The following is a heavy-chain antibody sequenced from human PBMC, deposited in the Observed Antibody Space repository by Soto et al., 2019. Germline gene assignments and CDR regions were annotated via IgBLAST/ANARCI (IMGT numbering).Heavy chain of an antibody. CDR3: ARQRPRGYRYGTIDY. CDR1: DDSISSSIYY. CDR2: IYYSGST. Sequence: SETLSLTCTVSDDSISSSIYYWGWIRQPPGKGLEWIGSIYYSGSTYYNPSLKSRVTISVDTSNNQFSLKLSSVNAADTAVYYCARQRPRGYRYGTIDYWGQGTLVTVS. V-gene: IGHV4-39*01. D-gene: IGHD5-18*01. J-gene: IGHJ4*02.